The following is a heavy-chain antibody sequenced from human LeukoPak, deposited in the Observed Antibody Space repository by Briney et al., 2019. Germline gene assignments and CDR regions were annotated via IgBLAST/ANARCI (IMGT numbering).Heavy chain of an antibody. J-gene: IGHJ5*02. CDR1: GYSISSGYY. Sequence: SETLSLTCTVSGYSISSGYYWGWIRQPPGKGLEWIGSIYHSGSTYYNPSLKSRVTISVDTSKNQFSLKLSSVTAADTAVYYCARDLTSGYGWFDPWGQGTLVTVSS. CDR3: ARDLTSGYGWFDP. CDR2: IYHSGST. V-gene: IGHV4-38-2*02. D-gene: IGHD3-3*01.